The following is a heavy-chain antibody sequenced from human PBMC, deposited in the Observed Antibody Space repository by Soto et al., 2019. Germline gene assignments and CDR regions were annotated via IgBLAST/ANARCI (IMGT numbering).Heavy chain of an antibody. D-gene: IGHD6-13*01. J-gene: IGHJ4*02. CDR1: GYMFTKYY. CDR3: ARERIGAGGTTFDY. CDR2: FNPDTGNT. V-gene: IGHV1-46*01. Sequence: GASVKVSCKASGYMFTKYYLHWVRQAPGQGFEWMGIFNPDTGNTEYAQNFQGRVTMTRDTSTSTVYMELSSLRSEDTAVYYCARERIGAGGTTFDYWGQGTLVTSPQ.